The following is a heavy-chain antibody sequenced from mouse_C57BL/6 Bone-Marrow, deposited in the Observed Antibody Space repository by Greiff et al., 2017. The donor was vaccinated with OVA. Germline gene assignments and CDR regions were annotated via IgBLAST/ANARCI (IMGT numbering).Heavy chain of an antibody. CDR1: GYTFTDYY. J-gene: IGHJ1*03. D-gene: IGHD1-1*01. Sequence: QVQLQQSGAELVKPGASVKISCKASGYTFTDYYINWVKQRPGQGLEWIGKLGPGSGSTYYNEKFKGKATLTADKSSSTAYMQLSSLTSEDSAVYFCARVRVGSSLCYFDVWGTGTTVTVSS. CDR2: LGPGSGST. CDR3: ARVRVGSSLCYFDV. V-gene: IGHV1-77*01.